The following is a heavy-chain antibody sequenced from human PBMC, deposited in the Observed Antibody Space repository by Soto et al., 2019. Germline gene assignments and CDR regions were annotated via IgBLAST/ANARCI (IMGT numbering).Heavy chain of an antibody. V-gene: IGHV3-21*01. J-gene: IGHJ5*01. CDR3: ARDILSGGAYPDS. CDR1: GFTFGTYT. CDR2: ISSGSSYI. Sequence: GVSLRLSCAASGFTFGTYTMNWVRQAPGKGLEWISSISSGSSYIYYAGSVKGRFTISRDNAKNSLFLQMNSLRADDTAVYYCARDILSGGAYPDSWVQGTKVTVSS. D-gene: IGHD3-10*01.